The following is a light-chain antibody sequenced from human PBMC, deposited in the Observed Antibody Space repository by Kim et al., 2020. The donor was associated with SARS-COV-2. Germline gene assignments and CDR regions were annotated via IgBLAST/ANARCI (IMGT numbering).Light chain of an antibody. Sequence: DIQMTQSPSALSASVGDRVTIACRASQSISVSLAWYQQKPGKAPKLLIYKASSLQSGVPSRFSGSGSGTEFTLTIRSLQPDDFATYLCQQDNTYPWTFGQGTKVDIK. CDR3: QQDNTYPWT. CDR1: QSISVS. J-gene: IGKJ1*01. CDR2: KAS. V-gene: IGKV1-5*03.